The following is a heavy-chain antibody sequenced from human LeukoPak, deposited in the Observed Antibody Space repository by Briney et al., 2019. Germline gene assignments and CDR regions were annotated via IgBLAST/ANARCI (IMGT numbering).Heavy chain of an antibody. CDR2: ISGSGTST. Sequence: GGSLRLSCAASGFTFSSYAMSWVRQAPGKGLEWVAAISGSGTSTYDADSVKGRFTISRDNSKNTLYLQMNSLRAEDTALYYCAKAHVPTMIRGVVSSDWGQGTLVTVSS. D-gene: IGHD3-10*01. CDR1: GFTFSSYA. V-gene: IGHV3-23*01. CDR3: AKAHVPTMIRGVVSSD. J-gene: IGHJ4*02.